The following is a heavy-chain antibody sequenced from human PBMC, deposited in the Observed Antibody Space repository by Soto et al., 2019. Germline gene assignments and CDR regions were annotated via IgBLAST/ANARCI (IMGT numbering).Heavy chain of an antibody. Sequence: PSETLSLTGVVSDKSMLEDIWWSWVRQSPGKGLQWIGEVHHSKGASYNPSLSSRVTVSADVFSNKFFLEVRSVGAADTAVYYCAREGRYNLNSWGQGTPVT. V-gene: IGHV4-4*02. D-gene: IGHD1-20*01. J-gene: IGHJ4*02. CDR3: AREGRYNLNS. CDR1: DKSMLEDIW. CDR2: VHHSKGA.